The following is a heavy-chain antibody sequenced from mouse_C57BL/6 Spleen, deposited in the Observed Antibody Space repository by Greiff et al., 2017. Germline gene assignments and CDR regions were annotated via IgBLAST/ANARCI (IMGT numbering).Heavy chain of an antibody. V-gene: IGHV1-55*01. CDR3: ARSPITTVVATGAMDY. D-gene: IGHD1-1*01. CDR2: IYPGSGST. Sequence: QVQLQQPGAELVKPGASVKMSCKASGYTFTSYWITWVKQRPGQGLEWIGDIYPGSGSTNYNEKFKSKATLPVDTSSSTAYMQLSSLTSEDSAVYYCARSPITTVVATGAMDYWGQGTSVTVSS. J-gene: IGHJ4*01. CDR1: GYTFTSYW.